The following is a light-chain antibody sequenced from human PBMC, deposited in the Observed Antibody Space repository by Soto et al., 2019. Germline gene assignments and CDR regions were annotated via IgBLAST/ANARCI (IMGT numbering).Light chain of an antibody. J-gene: IGKJ4*01. V-gene: IGKV1-9*01. CDR1: QGISSY. CDR2: AAS. Sequence: IQLTQSPSSLSASVGDRVTITCRASQGISSYLAWYQQKPGKAPKLLIYAASTLQSGVPSTFRGSGSVTDFTLTISSQQPEDFATYYCQQLNSYPLTFGGGTKVDIK. CDR3: QQLNSYPLT.